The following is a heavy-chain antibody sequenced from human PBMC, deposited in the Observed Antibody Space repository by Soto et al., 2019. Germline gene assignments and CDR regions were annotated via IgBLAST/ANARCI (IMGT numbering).Heavy chain of an antibody. CDR3: ARERSVEGHDILTGYFKPRRGWFDP. V-gene: IGHV3-33*01. J-gene: IGHJ5*02. CDR2: IWYDGSNK. Sequence: QVQLVESGGGVVQPGRSLRLSCAASGFTFSSYGMHWVRQAPGKGLEWVAVIWYDGSNKYYADSVKGRFTISRDNSKNTLYLQMDRLRAEDTAVYYCARERSVEGHDILTGYFKPRRGWFDPWGQGTLVTVSS. D-gene: IGHD3-9*01. CDR1: GFTFSSYG.